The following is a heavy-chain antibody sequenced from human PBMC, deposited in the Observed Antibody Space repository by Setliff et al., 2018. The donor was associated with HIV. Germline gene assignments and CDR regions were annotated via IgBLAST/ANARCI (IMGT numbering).Heavy chain of an antibody. CDR1: GFTFSTYW. V-gene: IGHV3-7*01. CDR3: ARDIVVVGFDP. J-gene: IGHJ5*02. Sequence: GESLKISCAASGFTFSTYWMSWVRQAPGKGLEWAANIKQDGSEKYYVDSVKGRFTISRDNAKNSLYLQMNSLRAEDTAVYYCARDIVVVGFDPWGQGTLVTVSS. D-gene: IGHD2-15*01. CDR2: IKQDGSEK.